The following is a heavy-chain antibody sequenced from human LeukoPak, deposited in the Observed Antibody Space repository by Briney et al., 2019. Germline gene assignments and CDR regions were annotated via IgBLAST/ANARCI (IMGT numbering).Heavy chain of an antibody. CDR1: GGSISSYY. Sequence: SETLSLTCTVSGGSISSYYWSWIRQPPGKGLEWIGYIYYSGSTNYNPSLKSRVTISVDTSKNRFSLKLSSVTAADTAVYYCARVRVVAGTWFDPWGQGTLVTVSS. J-gene: IGHJ5*02. V-gene: IGHV4-59*01. CDR3: ARVRVVAGTWFDP. CDR2: IYYSGST. D-gene: IGHD6-19*01.